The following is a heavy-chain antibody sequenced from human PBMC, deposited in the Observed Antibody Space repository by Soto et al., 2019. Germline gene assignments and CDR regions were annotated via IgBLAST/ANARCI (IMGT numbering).Heavy chain of an antibody. J-gene: IGHJ4*02. CDR1: GFTFSSYA. Sequence: EVQLLESGGGLVQPGGSLRLSCAASGFTFSSYAMSWVRQAPGKGLEWVSSISDSGGTTYYADSVKGRFTISRDNSKNTLSLQMNSLRAEDTAIYYCTRGTFTLDYWGQGTLVTVSS. CDR3: TRGTFTLDY. CDR2: ISDSGGTT. D-gene: IGHD1-7*01. V-gene: IGHV3-23*01.